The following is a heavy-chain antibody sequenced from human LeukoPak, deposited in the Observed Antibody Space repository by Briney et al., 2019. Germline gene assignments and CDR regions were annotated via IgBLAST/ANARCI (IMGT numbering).Heavy chain of an antibody. CDR1: GYTFTGYY. CDR3: AREGGYQVPYFDY. V-gene: IGHV1-2*06. Sequence: ASVKDSCKASGYTFTGYYMHWVRQAPGQGREWMGRINPNSGGTNYAQKFQGRVTMTRDTSISTAYMELSRLRSDDTAVYYCAREGGYQVPYFDYWGQGTLVTVSS. J-gene: IGHJ4*02. D-gene: IGHD2-2*01. CDR2: INPNSGGT.